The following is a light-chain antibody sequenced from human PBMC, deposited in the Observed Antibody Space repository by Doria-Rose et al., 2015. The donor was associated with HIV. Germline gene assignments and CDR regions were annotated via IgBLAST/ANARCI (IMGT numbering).Light chain of an antibody. CDR3: SSYTSSTTLI. J-gene: IGLJ2*01. V-gene: IGLV2-18*02. CDR2: DGN. Sequence: KLMNSDGNERPSWVSERFSGSKSGNTASLTISGHQAEDEADDYCSSYTSSTTLIFGGGTKLTVL.